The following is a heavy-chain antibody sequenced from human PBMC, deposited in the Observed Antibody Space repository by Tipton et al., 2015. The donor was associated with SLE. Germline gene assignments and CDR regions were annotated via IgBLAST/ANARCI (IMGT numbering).Heavy chain of an antibody. J-gene: IGHJ4*02. CDR3: ARNKAVAGTVIEY. V-gene: IGHV4-59*11. D-gene: IGHD6-19*01. CDR1: GGSITNHY. Sequence: TLSLTCTVSGGSITNHYWNWIRQPPGKGLEWIGYIHYSGTTHDNPSLESRVTMSVDTSKNQFSLKLTSLTAADTALYYCARNKAVAGTVIEYWGPGTLVTVSS. CDR2: IHYSGTT.